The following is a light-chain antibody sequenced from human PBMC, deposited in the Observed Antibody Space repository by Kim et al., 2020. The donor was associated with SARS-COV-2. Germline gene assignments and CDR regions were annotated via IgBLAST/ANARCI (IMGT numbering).Light chain of an antibody. J-gene: IGKJ5*01. V-gene: IGKV1-39*01. CDR1: QSISTY. CDR3: QQSNNMPRT. Sequence: DIQMTQSPSSLSVSVGDRVSITCRASQSISTYLNWYQQKPGEAPKLLIYAASILQSGVPSRFTGSGSGTDFTLTISSLQPEDFASYYCQQSNNMPRTFGQGTRLEIK. CDR2: AAS.